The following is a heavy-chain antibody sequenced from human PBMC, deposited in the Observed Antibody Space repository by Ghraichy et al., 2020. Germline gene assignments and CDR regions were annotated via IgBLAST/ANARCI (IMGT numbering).Heavy chain of an antibody. J-gene: IGHJ2*01. D-gene: IGHD5-24*01. CDR1: GFTLSDYW. CDR3: AREAMATANWYFDV. Sequence: SCAVSGFTLSDYWMHWVRQAPGKGLVWVSRMNSDGSSRTYADFVKGRFTISRDNAKNTLYLQMNSLRAEDTAVYYCAREAMATANWYFDVWGRGTLVTVSS. V-gene: IGHV3-74*01. CDR2: MNSDGSSR.